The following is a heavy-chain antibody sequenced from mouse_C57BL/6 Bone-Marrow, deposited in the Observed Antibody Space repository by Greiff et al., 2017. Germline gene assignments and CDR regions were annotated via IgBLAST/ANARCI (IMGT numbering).Heavy chain of an antibody. J-gene: IGHJ4*01. V-gene: IGHV1-61*01. Sequence: QVQLQQPGAELVRPGSSVKLSCKASGYTFTSYWMDWVKQRPGQGLEWIGNIYPSDSETHYNQKFKDKATLTVDKSSSTAYMQLSSLTSEDSAVYYCARAPFDTTVVATKAMDYWGQGTSVTVSS. D-gene: IGHD1-1*01. CDR2: IYPSDSET. CDR3: ARAPFDTTVVATKAMDY. CDR1: GYTFTSYW.